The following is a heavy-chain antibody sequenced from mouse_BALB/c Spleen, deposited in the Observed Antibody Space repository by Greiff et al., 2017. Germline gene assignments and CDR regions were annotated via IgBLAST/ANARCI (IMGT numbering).Heavy chain of an antibody. D-gene: IGHD4-1*01. Sequence: EVKLVESGGGLVKPGGSLKLSCAASGYTFSSYAMSWVRQSPEKRLEWVAEISSGGSYTYYPDTVTGRFTISRDNAKNTLYLEMSSLRSEDTAMYYCARDQTGGSTWFAYWGQGTLVTGSA. CDR1: GYTFSSYA. J-gene: IGHJ3*01. V-gene: IGHV5-9-4*01. CDR3: ARDQTGGSTWFAY. CDR2: ISSGGSYT.